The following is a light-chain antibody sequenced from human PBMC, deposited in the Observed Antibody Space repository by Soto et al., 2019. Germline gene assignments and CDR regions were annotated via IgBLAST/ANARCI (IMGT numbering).Light chain of an antibody. CDR2: DGS. J-gene: IGKJ5*01. V-gene: IGKV3D-20*01. CDR1: QSVSSNY. CDR3: QYYGSSIT. Sequence: EIVLTQSPATLSLSPGEGATLSCGASQSVSSNYLAWHQQKPGLAPRVVVYDGSTRATGIPDRFSGSASETDFTLTIRRLEPDDFAVYYCQYYGSSITFGQGTRLEIK.